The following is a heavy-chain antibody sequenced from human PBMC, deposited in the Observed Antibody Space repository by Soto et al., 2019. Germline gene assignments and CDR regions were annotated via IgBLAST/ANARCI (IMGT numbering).Heavy chain of an antibody. CDR3: TTDPLDYGDYFDY. D-gene: IGHD4-17*01. Sequence: GGSLRLSCAASGFTFSNAWMSWVRQAPGKGLEWVGRIKSKTDGGTTDYAAPVKGRFTISRDDSKNTLYLQINSLKTEDTAVYYCTTDPLDYGDYFDYWGQGTLVTVSS. J-gene: IGHJ4*02. V-gene: IGHV3-15*01. CDR2: IKSKTDGGTT. CDR1: GFTFSNAW.